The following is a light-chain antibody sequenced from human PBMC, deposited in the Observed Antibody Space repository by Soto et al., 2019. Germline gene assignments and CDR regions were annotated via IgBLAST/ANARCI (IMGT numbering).Light chain of an antibody. CDR3: QQRSNWPT. CDR1: QGISSY. CDR2: AAS. V-gene: IGKV1-9*01. Sequence: DIQMTQSPSILSASVGDRVTITCRASQGISSYLAWYQQKPGKAPKLLIYAASTLQSGVPSRFSGSGSGTDFTLTISSLQPEDFAVYYCQQRSNWPTFGQGTRLEIK. J-gene: IGKJ5*01.